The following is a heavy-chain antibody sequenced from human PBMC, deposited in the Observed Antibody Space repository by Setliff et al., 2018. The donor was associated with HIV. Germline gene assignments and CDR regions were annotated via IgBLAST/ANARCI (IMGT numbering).Heavy chain of an antibody. CDR2: FYPGDSDA. Sequence: PGESLKISCKGSGYSFSSYWIGWVRQMPGKGLEWMGIFYPGDSDARYSPSFQGQITFSADKSVTTAYLQWSSLKASETAMYYCARLGGICSGGSCTALAYTMDVWGQGTTVTVSS. CDR1: GYSFSSYW. J-gene: IGHJ6*02. V-gene: IGHV5-51*01. CDR3: ARLGGICSGGSCTALAYTMDV. D-gene: IGHD2-15*01.